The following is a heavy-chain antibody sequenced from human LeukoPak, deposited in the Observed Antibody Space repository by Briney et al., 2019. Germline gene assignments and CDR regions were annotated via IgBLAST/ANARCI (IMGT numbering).Heavy chain of an antibody. CDR3: VQHCPYPPCYWLNP. D-gene: IGHD2-15*01. Sequence: SETLSLTCSVSGGSIDSRIYFWGWIRQFPGKGLEWIGNIHYNESTYYNPSLQNRVTMSVDTSNNRFSQSLTSVTAADTAIYYCVQHCPYPPCYWLNPWGQGTLVTVSS. CDR2: IHYNEST. CDR1: GGSIDSRIYF. J-gene: IGHJ5*02. V-gene: IGHV4-39*02.